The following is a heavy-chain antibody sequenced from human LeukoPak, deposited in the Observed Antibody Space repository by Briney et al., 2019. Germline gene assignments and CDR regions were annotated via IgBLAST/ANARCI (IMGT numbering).Heavy chain of an antibody. CDR3: ARGTSGYDWQTPFDS. J-gene: IGHJ4*02. D-gene: IGHD5-12*01. CDR2: ISGSGTTI. CDR1: GFTFSDYY. Sequence: GGSLRLSYAASGFTFSDYYMTWIRQAPGKGLEWVSYISGSGTTIYYPHFVKGRFAISRDNAKNSLYLQMNSLSAEDTALYYCARGTSGYDWQTPFDSWGPGTLVTVSS. V-gene: IGHV3-11*04.